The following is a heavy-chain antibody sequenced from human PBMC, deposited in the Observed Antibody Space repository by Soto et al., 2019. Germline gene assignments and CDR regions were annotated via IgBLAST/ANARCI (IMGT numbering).Heavy chain of an antibody. V-gene: IGHV3-23*01. CDR3: ARRGSGSYYDY. Sequence: EVQLLESGGGLVQPGGSLRLSCAASGFTFSSYAMRWVRQAPVKGLEWVSAISGSGGSTYYADSVKGRFTISRDNSKNKLYLQMNSLRAEDTAVYYCARRGSGSYYDYWGQGTLVTVSS. CDR1: GFTFSSYA. J-gene: IGHJ4*02. D-gene: IGHD1-26*01. CDR2: ISGSGGST.